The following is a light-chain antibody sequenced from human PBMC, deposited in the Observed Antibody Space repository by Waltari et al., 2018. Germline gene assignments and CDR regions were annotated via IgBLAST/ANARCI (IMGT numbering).Light chain of an antibody. CDR2: GQD. CDR1: SLRRYY. V-gene: IGLV3-19*01. J-gene: IGLJ2*01. Sequence: SSELTQDPTVSVALGQTVRITCQGDSLRRYYAWWYQQRPGQAPVLVFYGQDNRPSGIPDRFSGSTSGDTATLTITGTQAEDEADYYCLSRDISSTRFFGGGTRLTV. CDR3: LSRDISSTRF.